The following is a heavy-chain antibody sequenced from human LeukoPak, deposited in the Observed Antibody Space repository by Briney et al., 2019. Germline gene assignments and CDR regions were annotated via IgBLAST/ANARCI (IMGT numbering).Heavy chain of an antibody. CDR2: IYSGGST. CDR1: GFTVSSNY. V-gene: IGHV3-66*01. D-gene: IGHD3-10*01. J-gene: IGHJ4*02. Sequence: GGSLRLSCAASGFTVSSNYMSWVRQAPGKGLEWVSVIYSGGSTYYADSVKGRFTISRDNSKNTLYLQMNSLRAEDTAVYYCAILVRGVIGDFDYWGQGTLVTVSS. CDR3: AILVRGVIGDFDY.